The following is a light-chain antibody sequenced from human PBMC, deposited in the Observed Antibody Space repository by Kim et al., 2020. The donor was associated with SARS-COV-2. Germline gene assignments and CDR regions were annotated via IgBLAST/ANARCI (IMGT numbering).Light chain of an antibody. CDR1: QSVGSN. Sequence: VSPGEIATLSCGASQSVGSNLAWYQQKPGQAPRLIMYGASARATGVPARFSGSGSGTEFTLSISGLQSEDIGVYYCHQYKKWPLYTFGQGTKLEI. CDR3: HQYKKWPLYT. V-gene: IGKV3-15*01. CDR2: GAS. J-gene: IGKJ2*01.